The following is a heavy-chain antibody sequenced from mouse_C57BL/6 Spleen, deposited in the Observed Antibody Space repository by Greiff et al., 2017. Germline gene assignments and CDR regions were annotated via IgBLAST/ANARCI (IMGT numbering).Heavy chain of an antibody. CDR2: IYPGSGNT. J-gene: IGHJ3*01. D-gene: IGHD4-1*01. Sequence: QVHVKQSGPELVKPGASVKISCKASGYSFTSYYIHWVKQRPGQGLEWIGWIYPGSGNTKYNEKFKGKATLTADTSSSTAYMQLSSLTSEDSAVYYCARSRTGKAWFAYWGQGTLVTVSA. CDR3: ARSRTGKAWFAY. CDR1: GYSFTSYY. V-gene: IGHV1-66*01.